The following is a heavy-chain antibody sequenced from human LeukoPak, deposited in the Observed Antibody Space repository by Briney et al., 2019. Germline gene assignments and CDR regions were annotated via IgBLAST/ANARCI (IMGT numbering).Heavy chain of an antibody. V-gene: IGHV3-30*18. CDR3: AKDRTIAAAGLNDY. J-gene: IGHJ4*02. CDR2: ISYDGSNK. D-gene: IGHD6-13*01. Sequence: GGSLRLSCAASGFTFSSYGMHWVRQAPGKGLEWVAVISYDGSNKYYADSVKGRFTISRDNSKNTLYLQMNSLRAEDTAVYYCAKDRTIAAAGLNDYWGQGTLVTVSS. CDR1: GFTFSSYG.